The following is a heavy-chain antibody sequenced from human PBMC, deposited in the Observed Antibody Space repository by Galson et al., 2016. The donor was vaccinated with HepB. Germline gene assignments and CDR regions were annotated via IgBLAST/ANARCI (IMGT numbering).Heavy chain of an antibody. D-gene: IGHD3-3*01. Sequence: TLSLTCTVSGGSITSGTHYWSWIRQRPGKGLEWIGFIYYSGSTYYNPSLKSRVNISVDPSKNQFSLKLSSVTAADTAVYYCARQGPYYDFYGLDVWGQGTTVTVSS. CDR2: IYYSGST. V-gene: IGHV4-31*03. J-gene: IGHJ6*02. CDR1: GGSITSGTHY. CDR3: ARQGPYYDFYGLDV.